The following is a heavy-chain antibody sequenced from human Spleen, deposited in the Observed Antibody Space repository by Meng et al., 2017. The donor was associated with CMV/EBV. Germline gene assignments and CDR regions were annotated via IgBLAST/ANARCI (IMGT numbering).Heavy chain of an antibody. CDR1: GYTFTDAY. J-gene: IGHJ5*02. CDR2: INPDSGAT. Sequence: QVQLVQSGAEVKKSGASVTVSCRASGYTFTDAYIYWVRQAPGQGLAWVGRINPDSGATNYAQKFQGRVTMTRDTSMNTAYMDLSRLTFDDTAVYYCARDRGIRNWFDPWGQGTLVTVSS. V-gene: IGHV1-2*06. CDR3: ARDRGIRNWFDP. D-gene: IGHD1-26*01.